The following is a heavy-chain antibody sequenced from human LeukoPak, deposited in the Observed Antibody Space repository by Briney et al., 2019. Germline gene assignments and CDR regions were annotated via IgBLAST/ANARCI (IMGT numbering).Heavy chain of an antibody. Sequence: SETLSLTCAVSGGSISSGGYSWSWIRQPPGKGLEWIGYIYHSGSTYYNPSLKSRVTISVDRSKNQFPLKLSSVTAADTAVYYCARDSVSGDAFDIWGQGTMVTVSS. J-gene: IGHJ3*02. D-gene: IGHD3-10*01. CDR2: IYHSGST. V-gene: IGHV4-30-2*01. CDR1: GGSISSGGYS. CDR3: ARDSVSGDAFDI.